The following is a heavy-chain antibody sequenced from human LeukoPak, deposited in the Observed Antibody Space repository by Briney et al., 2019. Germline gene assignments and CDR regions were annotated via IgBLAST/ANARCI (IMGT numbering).Heavy chain of an antibody. CDR3: ARARGQWLIQKRYYFDY. V-gene: IGHV1-2*02. J-gene: IGHJ4*02. CDR1: GYTFTGYY. CDR2: INPNSGGT. D-gene: IGHD6-19*01. Sequence: ASVKVSCKASGYTFTGYYMHWVRQAPGQGLEWKGWINPNSGGTNYAQKFQGRVTMTRDTSISTAYMELSRLRSDDTAVYYCARARGQWLIQKRYYFDYWGQGTLVTVSS.